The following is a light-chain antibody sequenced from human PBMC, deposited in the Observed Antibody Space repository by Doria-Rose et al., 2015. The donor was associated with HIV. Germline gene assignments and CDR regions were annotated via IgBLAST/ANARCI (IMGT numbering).Light chain of an antibody. V-gene: IGKV4-1*01. CDR2: WAS. Sequence: SPYSLAVSLGERAPINCNSSQSFLYSSNNKNNLAWYQQKPGQPPKLLIYWASTRESGVPDRFSGSGSGTEFTLTISSLQAEDVAVYYCQQYDSAPWTFGQGTKVEV. CDR1: QSFLYSSNNKNN. J-gene: IGKJ1*01. CDR3: QQYDSAPWT.